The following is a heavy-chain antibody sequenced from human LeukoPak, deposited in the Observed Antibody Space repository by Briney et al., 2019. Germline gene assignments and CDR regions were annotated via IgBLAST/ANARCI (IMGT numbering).Heavy chain of an antibody. CDR2: IYYSGST. CDR3: ARAITIAAAGDWYFDL. Sequence: SETLSLTCTVSGGSISSSSYYWGWIRQPPGKGLEWIGCIYYSGSTYYNPSLKSRVTISVDTSKNQFSLKLSSVTAADTAVYYCARAITIAAAGDWYFDLWGRGTLVTVSS. V-gene: IGHV4-39*07. J-gene: IGHJ2*01. D-gene: IGHD6-13*01. CDR1: GGSISSSSYY.